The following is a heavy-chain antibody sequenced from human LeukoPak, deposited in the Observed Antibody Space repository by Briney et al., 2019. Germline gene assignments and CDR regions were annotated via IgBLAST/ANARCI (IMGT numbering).Heavy chain of an antibody. J-gene: IGHJ4*02. V-gene: IGHV5-51*01. CDR3: AILNHPDGRVY. CDR2: IYAGNSDT. CDR1: GYTFTTSW. Sequence: GESLRISCQGFGYTFTTSWIGWVRQLPGKGLEWMAIIYAGNSDTKYSPSFQGQVSISTDRSISTAYLQWSSLQASDTAIYYCAILNHPDGRVYWGQGTLVTVSS. D-gene: IGHD5-24*01.